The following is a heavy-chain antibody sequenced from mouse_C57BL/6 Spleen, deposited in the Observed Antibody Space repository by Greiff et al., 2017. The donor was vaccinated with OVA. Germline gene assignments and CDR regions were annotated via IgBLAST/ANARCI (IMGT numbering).Heavy chain of an antibody. V-gene: IGHV1-64*01. CDR1: GYTFTSYW. D-gene: IGHD1-1*01. J-gene: IGHJ1*03. Sequence: QVQLQQPGAELVKPGASVKLSCKASGYTFTSYWMHWVKQRPGQGLEWIGMIHPNSGSTNYNEKFKSKATLTVDKSSSTAYMQLSSLTSEDSAVYFCARGGITTVVATDWYFDVWCTGTTVTVSS. CDR2: IHPNSGST. CDR3: ARGGITTVVATDWYFDV.